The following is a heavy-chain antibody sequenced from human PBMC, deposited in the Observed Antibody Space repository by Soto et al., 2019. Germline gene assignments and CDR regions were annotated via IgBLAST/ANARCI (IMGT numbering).Heavy chain of an antibody. J-gene: IGHJ5*02. CDR2: ISGSGSTI. V-gene: IGHV3-48*03. CDR1: GFTFSGYE. Sequence: GGSLRPSCAASGFTFSGYEMNWVRQAPGKGLEWVSYISGSGSTIYYADSVKGRFTISRDNAKDSLYLQMNSLRAEDTAVYYCARYYYDSSGYPTEANWFDPWGQGTLVTVSS. D-gene: IGHD3-22*01. CDR3: ARYYYDSSGYPTEANWFDP.